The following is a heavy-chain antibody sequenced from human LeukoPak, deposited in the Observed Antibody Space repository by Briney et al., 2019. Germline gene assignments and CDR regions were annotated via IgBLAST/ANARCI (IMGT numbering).Heavy chain of an antibody. CDR1: GDSVSSNSAA. D-gene: IGHD3-22*01. CDR2: PYYRSKWYN. Sequence: SQTLSLTCAISGDSVSSNSAAWDWIRQSPSRGLEWLVRPYYRSKWYNDYAVSVKSRITINPDTSKNQFSLQLNSVTPEDTAVYYCARAHYIDSSGRFDYWGQGTLVTVSS. J-gene: IGHJ4*02. CDR3: ARAHYIDSSGRFDY. V-gene: IGHV6-1*01.